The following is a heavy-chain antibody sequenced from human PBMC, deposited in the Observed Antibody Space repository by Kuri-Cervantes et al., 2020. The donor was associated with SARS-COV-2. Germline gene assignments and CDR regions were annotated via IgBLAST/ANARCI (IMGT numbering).Heavy chain of an antibody. V-gene: IGHV3-30*04. J-gene: IGHJ4*02. CDR1: GFAFSSYA. Sequence: GGSLRLSCAASGFAFSSYAMHWVRQAPGKGLEWVAVISYDGSNKYYADPVKGRFTISRANSKNTLYLQMNSLSAEDTAVYYSASDVDGMVASICGGLDYWGQGTLVTVSS. D-gene: IGHD1-26*01. CDR3: ASDVDGMVASICGGLDY. CDR2: ISYDGSNK.